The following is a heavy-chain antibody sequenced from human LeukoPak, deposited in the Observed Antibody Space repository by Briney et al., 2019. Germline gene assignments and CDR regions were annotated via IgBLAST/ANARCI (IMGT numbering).Heavy chain of an antibody. D-gene: IGHD3-16*01. CDR2: ISAYNGNT. CDR3: ARDTWGGRLDSLDP. Sequence: GASVKVSCKASGYTFTSYGIRWVRQAPGQGLEWMGWISAYNGNTNYAQKLQGRVTMTTDTSTSSAYMELRSLRSDDTAVYYCARDTWGGRLDSLDPWGQGTLVTVSS. CDR1: GYTFTSYG. V-gene: IGHV1-18*01. J-gene: IGHJ5*02.